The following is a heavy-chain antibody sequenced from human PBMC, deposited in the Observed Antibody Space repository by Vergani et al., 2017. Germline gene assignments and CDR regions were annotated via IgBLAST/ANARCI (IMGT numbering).Heavy chain of an antibody. J-gene: IGHJ6*03. CDR1: GGSFSGYY. Sequence: QVQLQQWGAGLLKPSETLSLTCAVYGGSFSGYYWSWIRQPPGKGLEWIGEINHSGSTNYNPSLKSRVTISVDTSKNQFSLKLSSVTAADTAVYYGARGPLGFWNGYYPGDYYIDVWGKGTTVTVSS. D-gene: IGHD3-3*01. CDR3: ARGPLGFWNGYYPGDYYIDV. CDR2: INHSGST. V-gene: IGHV4-34*01.